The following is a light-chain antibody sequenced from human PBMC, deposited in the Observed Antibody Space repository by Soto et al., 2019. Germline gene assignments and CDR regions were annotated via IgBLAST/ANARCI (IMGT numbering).Light chain of an antibody. J-gene: IGKJ4*01. CDR3: QQYGSSPLT. CDR1: QSVSSSY. CDR2: GAS. Sequence: VLTLSPGAVSLSPGERATLSCRASQSVSSSYLAWYQQKPGQAPRLLIYGASSRATGIPDRFSGSGSGTDFTLTISRLEPEDFAVYYCQQYGSSPLTFGGRAKVDI. V-gene: IGKV3-20*01.